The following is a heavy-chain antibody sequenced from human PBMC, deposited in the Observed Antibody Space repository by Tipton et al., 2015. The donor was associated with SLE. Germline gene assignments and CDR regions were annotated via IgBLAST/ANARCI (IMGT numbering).Heavy chain of an antibody. Sequence: SLRLSCAASGFTVSSNYMNWVRQAPGKGLEWVSVIYSGGTTYYADSVKGRFTISRDNSKNMLYLQMNSLSAEDTAVYYCARSITGTTPGATGGQGTLVTVSS. CDR1: GFTVSSNY. CDR3: ARSITGTTPGAT. D-gene: IGHD1-14*01. J-gene: IGHJ4*02. CDR2: IYSGGTT. V-gene: IGHV3-53*05.